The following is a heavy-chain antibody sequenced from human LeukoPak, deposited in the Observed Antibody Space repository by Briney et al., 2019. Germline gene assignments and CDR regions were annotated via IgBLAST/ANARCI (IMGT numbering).Heavy chain of an antibody. CDR3: ARLDCSSTSCYGGAFDI. Sequence: SETLSLTCTVSGGSISSSSYYWGWIRQPPGKGLEWIGSIYYSWSTYYDPSLKSRVTISVDTSKNQFSLKLSSVTAADTAVYYCARLDCSSTSCYGGAFDIWGQGTMVTVSS. D-gene: IGHD2-2*01. V-gene: IGHV4-39*01. CDR1: GGSISSSSYY. CDR2: IYYSWST. J-gene: IGHJ3*02.